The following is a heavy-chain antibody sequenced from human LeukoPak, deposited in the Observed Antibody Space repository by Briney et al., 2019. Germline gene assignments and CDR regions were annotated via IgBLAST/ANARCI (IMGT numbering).Heavy chain of an antibody. J-gene: IGHJ4*02. V-gene: IGHV1-69*06. Sequence: VASGKVSCKASGRTFSSYAISWVRQAPGQGLEWMGEIIPIFGTAHYAQKFQGRVTITADKSTSTAYMELSSLRPEDTAVYYCPRGTHGEATGQFDYWGQGTLVTVSS. CDR2: IIPIFGTA. CDR1: GRTFSSYA. CDR3: PRGTHGEATGQFDY. D-gene: IGHD1-26*01.